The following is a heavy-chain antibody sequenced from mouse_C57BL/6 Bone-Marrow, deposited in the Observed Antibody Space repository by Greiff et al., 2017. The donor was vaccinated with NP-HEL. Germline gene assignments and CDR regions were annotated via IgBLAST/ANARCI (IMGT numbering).Heavy chain of an antibody. CDR3: ARSDY. J-gene: IGHJ2*01. CDR2: IYPGSGNT. V-gene: IGHV1-76*01. CDR1: GYTFTDYY. Sequence: QVQLQQSGAELVRPGASVKLSCKASGYTFTDYYINWVKQRPGQGLEWIARIYPGSGNTYYNEKFKGKATLTAEKSSSTAYMQLSSLTSEDSAIYFCARSDYWGQGTTLTVSS.